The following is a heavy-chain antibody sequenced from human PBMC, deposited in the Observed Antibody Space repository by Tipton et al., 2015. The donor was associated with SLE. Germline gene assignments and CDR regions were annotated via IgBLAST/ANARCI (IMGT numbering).Heavy chain of an antibody. CDR2: IGTSGSPI. Sequence: SLRLSRAASGFNFRDYYMSWIRQTPGKGLEWISYIGTSGSPIYYADSVKGRFTIARDDAKTSLFLHMSSLRAEDTAVYYCASGYTYAYFDHWGQGSLVTVSS. CDR3: ASGYTYAYFDH. CDR1: GFNFRDYY. J-gene: IGHJ4*02. V-gene: IGHV3-11*04. D-gene: IGHD5-18*01.